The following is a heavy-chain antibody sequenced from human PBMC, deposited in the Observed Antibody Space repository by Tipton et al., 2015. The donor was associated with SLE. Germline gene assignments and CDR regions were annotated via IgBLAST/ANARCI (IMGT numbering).Heavy chain of an antibody. CDR1: GFTFSSYA. Sequence: SLRLSCAASGFTFSSYAMSWVRQAPGKGLEWVSAISGSGGSTYYADSVKGRFTISRDNSKNTLFLQMISLGVEDTAVYYCAKEQYSGYDLDVWGKGTTVTVSS. CDR2: ISGSGGST. CDR3: AKEQYSGYDLDV. D-gene: IGHD5-12*01. J-gene: IGHJ6*03. V-gene: IGHV3-23*01.